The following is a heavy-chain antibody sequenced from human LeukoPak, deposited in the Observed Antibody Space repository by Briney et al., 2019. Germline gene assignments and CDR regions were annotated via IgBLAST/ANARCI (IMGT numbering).Heavy chain of an antibody. J-gene: IGHJ4*02. V-gene: IGHV3-23*01. CDR3: AKRAHYGSGSYYTLDY. Sequence: GGSLRLSCAASGFTFSSYAMSWVRQAPGKGLEWVSAISGSGGSTYYADSVKGRFTISRDNSKNTLYLQLNSLRAEDTAVYYCAKRAHYGSGSYYTLDYWGQGTLVTVSS. CDR1: GFTFSSYA. CDR2: ISGSGGST. D-gene: IGHD3-10*01.